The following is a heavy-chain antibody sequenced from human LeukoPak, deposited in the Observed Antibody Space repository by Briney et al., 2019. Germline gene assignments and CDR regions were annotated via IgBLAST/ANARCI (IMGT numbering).Heavy chain of an antibody. CDR1: GGSISSYY. CDR2: IYTSGST. J-gene: IGHJ5*02. D-gene: IGHD6-13*01. Sequence: SETLSLTCTVSGGSISSYYWSWIRQPPGKGLEWIGYIYTSGSTNYNPSLKSRVTISVDTSKNQFSLKLSSVTAADTAVYYCARRANVQQLVLGWFDPWGQGTLVTVSS. V-gene: IGHV4-4*09. CDR3: ARRANVQQLVLGWFDP.